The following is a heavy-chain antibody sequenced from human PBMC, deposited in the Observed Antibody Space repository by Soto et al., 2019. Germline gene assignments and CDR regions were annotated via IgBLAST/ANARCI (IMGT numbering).Heavy chain of an antibody. V-gene: IGHV4-39*01. CDR2: IYYSGST. D-gene: IGHD6-19*01. Sequence: SETLSLTCTVSGSSISSSSYYWGWIRQPPGKGLEWIGSIYYSGSTYYNPSLKSRITISVDTSKNQFSLKLSSVTAADTAVYYCARHLSSGWFEFYYFDYWGQGTLVTVSS. CDR1: GSSISSSSYY. CDR3: ARHLSSGWFEFYYFDY. J-gene: IGHJ4*02.